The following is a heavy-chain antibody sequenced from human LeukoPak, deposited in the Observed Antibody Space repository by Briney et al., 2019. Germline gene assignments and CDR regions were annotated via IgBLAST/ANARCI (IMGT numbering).Heavy chain of an antibody. CDR1: GFTVSDYS. CDR3: AKDSFHYGSGSYDGGWGSYFDY. Sequence: GGSLRLSCAASGFTVSDYSMAWVCQAPGKGLEWVSAISGSGSYTDYADSVKGRFTISRDNSKNTLYLQMNSLRAEDTAVYYCAKDSFHYGSGSYDGGWGSYFDYWGQGTLVTVSS. D-gene: IGHD3-10*01. CDR2: ISGSGSYT. J-gene: IGHJ4*02. V-gene: IGHV3-23*01.